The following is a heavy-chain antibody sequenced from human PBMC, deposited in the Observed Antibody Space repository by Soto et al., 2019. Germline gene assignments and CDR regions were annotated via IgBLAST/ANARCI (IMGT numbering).Heavy chain of an antibody. Sequence: SETLSLTCAVSGGSVSSTNWWTWVRQPPGKGLEWIGYIYHSGSTYYNPSLKSRVTISVDRSKNQFSLKLSSVTAADTAVYYCARVPDRWGQGTLVTVSS. CDR3: ARVPDR. D-gene: IGHD2-2*01. CDR1: GGSVSSTNW. CDR2: IYHSGST. J-gene: IGHJ5*02. V-gene: IGHV4-4*02.